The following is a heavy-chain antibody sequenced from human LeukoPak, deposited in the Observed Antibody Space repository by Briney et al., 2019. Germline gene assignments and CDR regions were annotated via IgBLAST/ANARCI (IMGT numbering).Heavy chain of an antibody. J-gene: IGHJ6*02. Sequence: GGSLRLSCAASGFTFSSYGMHWVRQAPGKGLEWVAVISYDGSNKYYADSVKGRFTISRDNSKNTLYLQMNSLRAEDTAVYYCARDRTGGSDNYYYYYGMDVWGQGTTVTVSS. CDR1: GFTFSSYG. D-gene: IGHD1-14*01. CDR2: ISYDGSNK. CDR3: ARDRTGGSDNYYYYYGMDV. V-gene: IGHV3-30*03.